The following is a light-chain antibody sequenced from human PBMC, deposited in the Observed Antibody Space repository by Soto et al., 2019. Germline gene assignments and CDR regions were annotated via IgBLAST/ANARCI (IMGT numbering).Light chain of an antibody. Sequence: QSALTQPASVSGSPGQSITISCTGTSSDVGGYKFVSWYQQHPGKAPKLMIYEVSYRPSGVSNRFSGSKSGNTASLTTSGLQAEDEADYYCGSYTSSSTHVFGTGTKVTVL. CDR3: GSYTSSSTHV. CDR1: SSDVGGYKF. V-gene: IGLV2-14*01. CDR2: EVS. J-gene: IGLJ1*01.